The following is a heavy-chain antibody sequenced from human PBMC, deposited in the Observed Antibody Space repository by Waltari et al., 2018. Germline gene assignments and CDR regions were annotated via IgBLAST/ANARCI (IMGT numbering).Heavy chain of an antibody. V-gene: IGHV3-23*01. J-gene: IGHJ6*03. CDR1: GFTFDNYA. CDR3: AKESAIGYYYFYMDV. Sequence: EVQLLESGGGLVQPGGSLSLSCVASGFTFDNYALAWVRPGPGKGLEWVSSISGRDGSTYYADSAKGRFTVSRDNSENTLYLQVNSLRGEDTAVYYCAKESAIGYYYFYMDVWGKGTTVTVSS. D-gene: IGHD3-3*01. CDR2: ISGRDGST.